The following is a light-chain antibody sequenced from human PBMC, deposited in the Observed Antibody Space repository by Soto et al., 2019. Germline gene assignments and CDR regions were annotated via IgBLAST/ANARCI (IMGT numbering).Light chain of an antibody. Sequence: QSVLTQPPSASGSPGQSVTISCTGTSSDVGGYNFVSWYQQHPGKAPKLMIYEVSQRPSGVSDRFSGSKSGNTASLTVSGLQAEDEADYYCSSYAGRNNVVFGGGTKVTV. CDR2: EVS. CDR1: SSDVGGYNF. CDR3: SSYAGRNNVV. V-gene: IGLV2-8*01. J-gene: IGLJ3*02.